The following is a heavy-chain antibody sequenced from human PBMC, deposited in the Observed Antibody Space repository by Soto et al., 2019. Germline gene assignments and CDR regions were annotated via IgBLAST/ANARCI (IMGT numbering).Heavy chain of an antibody. CDR3: VRVGGIAPAPDAFDI. D-gene: IGHD6-13*01. CDR1: AFSFSSYW. J-gene: IGHJ3*02. CDR2: IKQDGSEK. Sequence: GGSLRLSCAASAFSFSSYWMSWVRQAPGKGLEWVANIKQDGSEKYYVGSVKGRFTISRDNAKNSLYLQINSLRAEDTAVYYCVRVGGIAPAPDAFDIWGQGTMVTVSS. V-gene: IGHV3-7*05.